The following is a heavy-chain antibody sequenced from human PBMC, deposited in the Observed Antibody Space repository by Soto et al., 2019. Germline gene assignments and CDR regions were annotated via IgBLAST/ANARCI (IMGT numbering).Heavy chain of an antibody. D-gene: IGHD2-8*01. J-gene: IGHJ6*03. V-gene: IGHV1-2*04. Sequence: ASVKVSCKASGYSFTDYHIHWVRQAPGQGLGWLGRLNPKSGGTSTAQKFQGWVTMTRDRSLSTVYMELTRLRSDDTAVYFCARGHSTDCANGVCSFCYYHKMDGW. CDR1: GYSFTDYH. CDR2: LNPKSGGT. CDR3: ARGHSTDCANGVCSFCYYHKMDG.